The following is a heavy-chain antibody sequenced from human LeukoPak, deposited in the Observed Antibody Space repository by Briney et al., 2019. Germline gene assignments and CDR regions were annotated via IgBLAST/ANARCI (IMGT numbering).Heavy chain of an antibody. CDR1: GGSISSYY. J-gene: IGHJ5*02. V-gene: IGHV4-4*07. Sequence: SETLSLTCTVSGGSISSYYWSWIRQPAGKGLEWIGRIYTSGSTNYNPSLKSRVTMSVDTSKNQFSLKLSSVTAADTAVYYCAEGAQQQLRDNWFDPWGQGTLVTVSS. CDR3: AEGAQQQLRDNWFDP. D-gene: IGHD6-13*01. CDR2: IYTSGST.